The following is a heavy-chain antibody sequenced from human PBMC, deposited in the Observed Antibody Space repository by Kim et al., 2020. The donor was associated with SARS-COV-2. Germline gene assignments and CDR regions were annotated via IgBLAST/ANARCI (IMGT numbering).Heavy chain of an antibody. CDR2: IIPIFGTA. D-gene: IGHD2-2*01. CDR3: AREEVYCSSTSCTTYYYYYGMDV. J-gene: IGHJ6*02. Sequence: SVKVSCKASGGTFSSYAISWVRQAPGQGLEWMGGIIPIFGTANYAQKFQGRVTITADESTSTAYMELSSLRSEDTAVYYCAREEVYCSSTSCTTYYYYYGMDVWGQGTTVTVSS. CDR1: GGTFSSYA. V-gene: IGHV1-69*13.